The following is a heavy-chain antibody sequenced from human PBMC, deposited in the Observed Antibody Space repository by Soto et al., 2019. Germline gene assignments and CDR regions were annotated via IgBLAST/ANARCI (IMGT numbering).Heavy chain of an antibody. CDR1: GGTFSSYT. CDR3: ARDYEADYYDSSGYYYHFDY. V-gene: IGHV1-69*04. CDR2: IIPILGIA. J-gene: IGHJ4*02. D-gene: IGHD3-22*01. Sequence: GASVKVSCKASGGTFSSYTISWVRQAPGQGLEWMGRIIPILGIANYAQKFQGRVTITADKSTSTAYMELSSLRSEDTAVYYCARDYEADYYDSSGYYYHFDYWGQGTLVTVSS.